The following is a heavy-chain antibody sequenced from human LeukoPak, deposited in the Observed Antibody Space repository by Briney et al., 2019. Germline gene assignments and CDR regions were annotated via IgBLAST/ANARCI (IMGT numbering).Heavy chain of an antibody. CDR2: IIPIFGTA. CDR3: ATLRSQVGYWYFDL. CDR1: GGTFSSYA. D-gene: IGHD4-17*01. V-gene: IGHV1-69*05. J-gene: IGHJ2*01. Sequence: VASVKVSCKASGGTFSSYAISWVRQAPGQGLEWMGGIIPIFGTANYAQKFQGRVTITTDESTSTAYMELSSLRSEDTAVYYCATLRSQVGYWYFDLWGRGTLVTVSS.